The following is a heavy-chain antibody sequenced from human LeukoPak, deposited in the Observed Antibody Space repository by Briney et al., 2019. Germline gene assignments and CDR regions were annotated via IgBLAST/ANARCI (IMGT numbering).Heavy chain of an antibody. CDR2: ISGGGGDT. CDR3: AKDVVVLRYYFDY. CDR1: GFTFGIYA. J-gene: IGHJ4*02. Sequence: GGSLRLSCAASGFTFGIYAMSWVRQAPGEGLEWVSAISGGGGDTYYADSVKGRFTISSDNSKNTLYLQMNSLRAEDTAVYYCAKDVVVLRYYFDYWGQGTLVTVSS. D-gene: IGHD2-15*01. V-gene: IGHV3-23*01.